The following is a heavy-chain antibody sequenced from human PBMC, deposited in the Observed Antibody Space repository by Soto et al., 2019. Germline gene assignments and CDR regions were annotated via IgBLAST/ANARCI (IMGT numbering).Heavy chain of an antibody. V-gene: IGHV4-59*08. CDR1: GGYISSYY. Sequence: SETMSITCTVSGGYISSYYWSWIRQPPGKGPEWIGYIYYSASTNYSPSLKSRVTISVDTSKNQFSLNLSSVTAADTAVYYCARHLPYCGGDCYSLDYWGHGTLGNVS. CDR3: ARHLPYCGGDCYSLDY. D-gene: IGHD2-21*02. J-gene: IGHJ4*01. CDR2: IYYSAST.